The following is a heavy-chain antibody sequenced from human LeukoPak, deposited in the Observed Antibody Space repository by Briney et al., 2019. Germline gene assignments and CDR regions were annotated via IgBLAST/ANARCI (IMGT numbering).Heavy chain of an antibody. CDR3: AKGADLKDERVGTGDGSSWYYYYYYMDV. V-gene: IGHV3-43D*03. Sequence: PGGSLRLSCAASGFTFDDYAMHWVRQAPGKGLEWVSLISWDGGSTYYADSVKGRFTISRDNSKNSLYLQMNSLRAEDTALYYCAKGADLKDERVGTGDGSSWYYYYYYMDVWGKGTTVTVSS. CDR2: ISWDGGST. D-gene: IGHD6-13*01. J-gene: IGHJ6*03. CDR1: GFTFDDYA.